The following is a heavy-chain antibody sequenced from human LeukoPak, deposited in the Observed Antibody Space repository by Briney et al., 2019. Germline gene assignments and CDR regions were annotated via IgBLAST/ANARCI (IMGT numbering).Heavy chain of an antibody. V-gene: IGHV4-59*01. CDR3: ARGSGIHAWDLQH. Sequence: SETLSLTCSVSDDSISDYYWCWIRQPPGRGLEWIGYTRYGGTTSQNPSLKSRVTMSVDTSKNRLSLRLTSVTAADTAVYYCARGSGIHAWDLQHWGQGTLVTVSS. CDR1: DDSISDYY. D-gene: IGHD1-14*01. CDR2: TRYGGTT. J-gene: IGHJ1*01.